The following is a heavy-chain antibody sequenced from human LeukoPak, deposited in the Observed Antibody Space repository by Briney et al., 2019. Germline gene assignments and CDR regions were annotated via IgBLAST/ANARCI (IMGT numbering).Heavy chain of an antibody. V-gene: IGHV4-34*01. CDR2: INHSGST. Sequence: SETLSLTCAVYGGSFSPYYWSWIRQPPGKGLEWIGEINHSGSTNYNPSLKSRVTIAVDTSKNQFSLRLSSVTAADTAVYYCARGGFYCGGDCYVDYWGQGTLVTVSS. CDR1: GGSFSPYY. CDR3: ARGGFYCGGDCYVDY. D-gene: IGHD2-21*02. J-gene: IGHJ4*02.